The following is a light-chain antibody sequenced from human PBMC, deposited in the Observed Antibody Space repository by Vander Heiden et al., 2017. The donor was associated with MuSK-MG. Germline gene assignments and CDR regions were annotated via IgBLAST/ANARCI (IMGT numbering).Light chain of an antibody. CDR3: CSYAGSYTRV. V-gene: IGLV2-11*01. CDR1: SSDVGGYNY. CDR2: DVS. Sequence: QSALTQPRPVSGSPGQSVTISCTRTSSDVGGYNYVSWYQQHPGKAPKLMIYDVSKRPSGVPDRFSGSKSGNTASLTISGLQAEDEADYYCCSYAGSYTRVFGGGTKLTVL. J-gene: IGLJ2*01.